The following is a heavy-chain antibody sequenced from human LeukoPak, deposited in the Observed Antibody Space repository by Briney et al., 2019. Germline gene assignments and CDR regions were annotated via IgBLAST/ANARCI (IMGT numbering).Heavy chain of an antibody. J-gene: IGHJ4*02. D-gene: IGHD3-16*01. CDR1: GFTFSSYA. CDR3: VRGPRKLVLGFDY. CDR2: INTDGSST. Sequence: GGSLRLSCAASGFTFSSYAMSWVRQAPGKGLVWVSRINTDGSSTNYADSVKGRFTISRDNAKNTLYLQMKSLRVEDMAVYYCVRGPRKLVLGFDYWGQGTLVTVSS. V-gene: IGHV3-74*01.